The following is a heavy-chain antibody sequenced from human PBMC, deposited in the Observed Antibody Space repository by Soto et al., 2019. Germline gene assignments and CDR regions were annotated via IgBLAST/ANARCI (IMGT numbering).Heavy chain of an antibody. V-gene: IGHV1-18*01. CDR1: GYTFTSYG. CDR3: ARVHRSRWFGELLPNWFDP. CDR2: ISAYNGNT. D-gene: IGHD3-10*01. Sequence: EASVKVSCKASGYTFTSYGISWVRQAPGQGLEWMGWISAYNGNTNYAQKLQGRVTMTTDTSTSTAYMELRSLRSDDTAVYYCARVHRSRWFGELLPNWFDPWGQGTLVTVSS. J-gene: IGHJ5*02.